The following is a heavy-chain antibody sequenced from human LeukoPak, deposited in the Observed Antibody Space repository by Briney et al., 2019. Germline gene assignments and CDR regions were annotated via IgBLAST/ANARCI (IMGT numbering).Heavy chain of an antibody. CDR3: ARAIVPGRWNFDY. CDR2: IYYSAST. Sequence: SEILSLTCTVSGGSVSSGSYFWSWIRQPPGKGLEWIGYIYYSASTNYNPSLESRVTISVDTSKNQFSLNLSSVTAADTAVYYCARAIVPGRWNFDYWGQGTLFTVSS. V-gene: IGHV4-61*01. J-gene: IGHJ4*02. D-gene: IGHD2-21*01. CDR1: GGSVSSGSYF.